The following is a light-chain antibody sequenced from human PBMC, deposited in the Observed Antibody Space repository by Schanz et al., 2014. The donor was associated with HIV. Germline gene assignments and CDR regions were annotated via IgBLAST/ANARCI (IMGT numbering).Light chain of an antibody. V-gene: IGLV2-14*03. Sequence: QSALTQPASVSGSPGQSITISCTGPNSDINFYYYVSWFQQHPGKAPQLMIYDGSRRPSGVSNRFSGSKSDNAASLTISGLQPEDEADYYCTSRTSSSSWLFGGGTKLTVL. CDR2: DGS. CDR1: NSDINFYYY. J-gene: IGLJ3*02. CDR3: TSRTSSSSWL.